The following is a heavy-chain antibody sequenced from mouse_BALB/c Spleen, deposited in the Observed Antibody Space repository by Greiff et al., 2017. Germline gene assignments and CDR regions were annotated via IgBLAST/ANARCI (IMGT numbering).Heavy chain of an antibody. D-gene: IGHD2-14*01. J-gene: IGHJ4*01. CDR3: ARRYDRYAMDY. CDR1: GYTFTSYW. CDR2: IYPGDGDT. V-gene: IGHV1-87*01. Sequence: LQESGAELARPGASVKLSCKASGYTFTSYWMQWVKQRPGQGLEWIGAIYPGDGDTRYTQKFKGKATLTADKSSSTAYMQLSSLASEDSAVYNCARRYDRYAMDYWGQGTSVTVSS.